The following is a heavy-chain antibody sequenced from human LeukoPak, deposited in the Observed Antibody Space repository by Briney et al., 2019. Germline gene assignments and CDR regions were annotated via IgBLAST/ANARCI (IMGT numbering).Heavy chain of an antibody. D-gene: IGHD1-1*01. V-gene: IGHV4-4*02. CDR1: GGSISSSNW. CDR3: ARGLEGVYWYFDL. J-gene: IGHJ2*01. Sequence: PSQTLSLTCAVSGGSISSSNWWSWVRQPPGKGLEWIGEIYHSGSTNYNPSLKSRVTISVDKSKNQFSLKLSSVTAADTAVYYCARGLEGVYWYFDLWGRGTLVTVSS. CDR2: IYHSGST.